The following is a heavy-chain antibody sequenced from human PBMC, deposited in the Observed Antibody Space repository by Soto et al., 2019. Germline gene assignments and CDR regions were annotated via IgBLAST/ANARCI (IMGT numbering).Heavy chain of an antibody. V-gene: IGHV3-74*01. J-gene: IGHJ2*01. CDR2: ISSSGIST. Sequence: GGSLRLSCAASGFTFSSYWMHWVRQAPGKGLVWVSGISSSGISTNYADSVKGRFTVSRDNAKNTLYLQMNSLRAEDTAVYNCAKEPVGPDWYFDLWGRGTLVTVSS. CDR3: AKEPVGPDWYFDL. CDR1: GFTFSSYW.